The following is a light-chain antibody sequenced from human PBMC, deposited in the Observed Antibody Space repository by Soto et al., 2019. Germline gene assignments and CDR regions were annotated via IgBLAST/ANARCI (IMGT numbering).Light chain of an antibody. Sequence: QSALTQPASVSGSPGQSITISCTGTSSDVGGYNYVSWYQQHPGKAPKLMIYEVSNRPSGVSNRFSGSKSGNTASLTISGLQDEDEDDYYCSSYTSSSTIVFGTGTKLTVL. J-gene: IGLJ1*01. V-gene: IGLV2-14*01. CDR2: EVS. CDR1: SSDVGGYNY. CDR3: SSYTSSSTIV.